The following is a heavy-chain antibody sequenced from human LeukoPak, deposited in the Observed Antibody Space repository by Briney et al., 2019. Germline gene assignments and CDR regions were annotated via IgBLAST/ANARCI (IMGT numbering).Heavy chain of an antibody. CDR1: GYSISSGYY. J-gene: IGHJ4*02. CDR2: IYHSGST. CDR3: ARDGAVVGATYFDY. V-gene: IGHV4-38-2*02. D-gene: IGHD1-26*01. Sequence: SETLSLTCTVSGYSISSGYYWGWIRQPPGKGLEWIGSIYHSGSTYYNPSLKSRITISVDTSKNQFSLKLSSVTAADTAVYYCARDGAVVGATYFDYWGQGTLVTVSS.